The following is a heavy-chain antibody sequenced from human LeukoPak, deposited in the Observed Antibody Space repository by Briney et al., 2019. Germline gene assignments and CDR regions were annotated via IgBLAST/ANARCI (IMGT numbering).Heavy chain of an antibody. J-gene: IGHJ6*02. Sequence: PGGSLRLSCAASGFTFSSYSMNWVRQAPGKGLEWVSYISSSSSTIYYADSVKGRFTISRDNAKNSLYLQMNSLRAEDTAVYYCARFHPSYGMDVWGQGTTVTVSS. V-gene: IGHV3-48*01. CDR3: ARFHPSYGMDV. CDR2: ISSSSSTI. CDR1: GFTFSSYS.